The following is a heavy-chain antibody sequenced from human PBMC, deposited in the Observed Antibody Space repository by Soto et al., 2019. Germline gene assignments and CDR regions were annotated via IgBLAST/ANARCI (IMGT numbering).Heavy chain of an antibody. Sequence: QVQLVQSGAEVKKPGSSVKASCKASGGTFSSYAISWVRQAPGQGLEWMGGIIPIFGTANYAQKFQGRVTITADESTGTAYMELSSLRSEDTAVYYCAREERYCSGGSCPFDYWGQGTLVTVSS. D-gene: IGHD2-15*01. V-gene: IGHV1-69*01. CDR1: GGTFSSYA. J-gene: IGHJ4*02. CDR2: IIPIFGTA. CDR3: AREERYCSGGSCPFDY.